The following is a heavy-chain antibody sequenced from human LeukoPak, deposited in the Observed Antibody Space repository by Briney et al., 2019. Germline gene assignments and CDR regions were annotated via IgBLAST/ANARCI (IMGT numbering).Heavy chain of an antibody. CDR2: IYASGST. Sequence: PSETLSLTCTVSGNSFGDYYWSWIRQPAGKGLEWIGSIYASGSTTYNPSLKSRVTMSVDTSKSQFSLNLMSVTAADTAVYYCARARYNWNSEEWFEPWGQGTLVTVSS. J-gene: IGHJ5*02. D-gene: IGHD1-7*01. CDR1: GNSFGDYY. V-gene: IGHV4-4*07. CDR3: ARARYNWNSEEWFEP.